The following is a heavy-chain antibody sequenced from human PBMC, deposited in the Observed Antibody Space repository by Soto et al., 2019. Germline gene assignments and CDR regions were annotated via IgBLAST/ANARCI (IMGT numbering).Heavy chain of an antibody. CDR1: GGSISSSYW. CDR3: VSSLNYDFWRDGGRHFYFDY. CDR2: IYHGGTT. V-gene: IGHV4-4*02. Sequence: QVQLQESGPGLVKPSGTLSLTCAVSGGSISSSYWWNWVRQTPRGGLEWIGKIYHGGTTNYNPSLKNLVTISVDKSKNQFSLKLTSVTAADTAVYYCVSSLNYDFWRDGGRHFYFDYWGRGILATVSS. J-gene: IGHJ4*02. D-gene: IGHD3-3*01.